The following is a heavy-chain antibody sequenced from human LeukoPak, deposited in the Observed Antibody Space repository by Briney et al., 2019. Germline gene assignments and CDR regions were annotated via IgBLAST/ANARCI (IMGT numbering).Heavy chain of an antibody. CDR2: IYTSGST. CDR3: ARRVVTSTTDAVDI. V-gene: IGHV4-61*02. D-gene: IGHD4-23*01. J-gene: IGHJ3*02. CDR1: GGSISSGSYY. Sequence: SENLSLTCTVSGGSISSGSYYWSWIRQPAGKGLEWIGRIYTSGSTNYNPSLKSRVTISVDASKNQFSLKLSSVTAADTAVYYCARRVVTSTTDAVDIWGQGTMVTVSS.